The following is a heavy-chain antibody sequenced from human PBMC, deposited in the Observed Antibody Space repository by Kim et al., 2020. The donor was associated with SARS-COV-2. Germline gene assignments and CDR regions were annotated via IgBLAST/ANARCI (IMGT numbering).Heavy chain of an antibody. CDR1: GYTFTSYA. CDR2: INAGNGNT. J-gene: IGHJ4*02. V-gene: IGHV1-3*01. Sequence: ASVKVSCKASGYTFTSYAMHWVRQAPGQRLEWMGWINAGNGNTKYSQKFQGRVTITRDTSASTAYMELSSRRSEDTAVYYCARTLPGYSSGWYYFDYWGQGTLVTVSS. CDR3: ARTLPGYSSGWYYFDY. D-gene: IGHD6-19*01.